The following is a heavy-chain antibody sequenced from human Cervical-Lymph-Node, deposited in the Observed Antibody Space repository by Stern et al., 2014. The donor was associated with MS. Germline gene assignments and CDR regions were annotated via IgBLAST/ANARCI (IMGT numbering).Heavy chain of an antibody. CDR2: ISSSSSTI. CDR3: AREITSVVTGGDGYFDY. D-gene: IGHD4-23*01. CDR1: GFTFSSYS. J-gene: IGHJ4*02. Sequence: EVHLVESGGGLVQPGGSLRLSCAASGFTFSSYSMNWVRQAPGKGLEWVSYISSSSSTIYYADSVKGRFTISRDNAKNSLYLQMNSLRDEDTAVYYCAREITSVVTGGDGYFDYWGQGTLVTVSS. V-gene: IGHV3-48*02.